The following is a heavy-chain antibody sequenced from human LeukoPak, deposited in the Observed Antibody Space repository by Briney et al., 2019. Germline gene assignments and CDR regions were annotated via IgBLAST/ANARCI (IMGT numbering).Heavy chain of an antibody. CDR1: GGSISSSSYY. Sequence: SETLSLTCTVSGGSISSSSYYWGWIRQPPGKGLEWIGSIYYSGSTYYNPSLKSRVTISVDTSKNQSSLKLSSVTAADTAVYYCARDAGSGSQFDPWGQGTLVTVSS. V-gene: IGHV4-39*07. J-gene: IGHJ5*02. CDR2: IYYSGST. CDR3: ARDAGSGSQFDP. D-gene: IGHD3-10*01.